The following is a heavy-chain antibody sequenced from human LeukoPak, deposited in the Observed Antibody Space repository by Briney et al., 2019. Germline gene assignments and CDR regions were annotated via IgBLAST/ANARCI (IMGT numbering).Heavy chain of an antibody. CDR3: ARIPPRLAAAALSTY. CDR2: MNPNSGNT. Sequence: ASVKVSCKASGYTFTSYDINWVRQATGQGLEWMGWMNPNSGNTGYAQKFQGRVTMTRNTSISTAYMGLSSLRSEDTAVYYCARIPPRLAAAALSTYWGQGTLVTVSS. V-gene: IGHV1-8*01. J-gene: IGHJ4*02. D-gene: IGHD6-13*01. CDR1: GYTFTSYD.